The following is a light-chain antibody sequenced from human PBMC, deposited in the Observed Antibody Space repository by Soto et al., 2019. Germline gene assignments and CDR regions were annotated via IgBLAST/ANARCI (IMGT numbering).Light chain of an antibody. CDR1: QSVGSNF. CDR2: AAS. Sequence: IVLTQSPGTLSLSPGERATLSCRASQSVGSNFLAWYQQKRGQPPSILSYAASNRSSGVPDRFSGSGSETDFALTISRLEPEDVAAYYCQQYGTPPWAFGQGTRVEI. J-gene: IGKJ1*01. CDR3: QQYGTPPWA. V-gene: IGKV3-20*01.